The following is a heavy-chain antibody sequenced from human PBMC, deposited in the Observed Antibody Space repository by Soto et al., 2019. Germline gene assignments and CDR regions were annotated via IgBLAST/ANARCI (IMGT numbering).Heavy chain of an antibody. CDR3: AKDPYDSLTGYNNWFDP. CDR1: RITVRSYW. D-gene: IGHD3-9*01. CDR2: INSDGSST. Sequence: LRISCAACRITVRSYWMNFKSKAPGKGLVWVSRINSDGSSTSYADSVKGRFTISRDNAKNSLYLQMNSLRPEDTAVYYCAKDPYDSLTGYNNWFDPWGQGTLVTVSS. J-gene: IGHJ5*02. V-gene: IGHV3-74*01.